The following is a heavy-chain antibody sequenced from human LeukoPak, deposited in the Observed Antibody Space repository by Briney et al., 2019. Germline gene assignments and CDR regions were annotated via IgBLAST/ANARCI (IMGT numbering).Heavy chain of an antibody. D-gene: IGHD5-12*01. V-gene: IGHV4-39*07. CDR1: GGSIRSSYYY. Sequence: SETLSLTCTVSGGSIRSSYYYWGWIRQPPGKGLEWIGSIYHSGSTYYNPSLKSRVTISVDRSKNQFSLKLSSVTAADTAVYYCAREVVGGDSGYENDGNNWFDPWGQGTLVTVSS. J-gene: IGHJ5*02. CDR2: IYHSGST. CDR3: AREVVGGDSGYENDGNNWFDP.